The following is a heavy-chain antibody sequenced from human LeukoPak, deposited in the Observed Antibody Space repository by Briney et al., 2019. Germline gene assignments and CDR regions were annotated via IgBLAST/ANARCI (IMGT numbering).Heavy chain of an antibody. CDR2: IYYSGST. CDR1: GGSISSYY. Sequence: SETLSLTCTVSGGSISSYYWSWIRQPPGKGLGWIGYIYYSGSTNYNPSLKSRVTISVDTSKNQFSLKLSSVTAADTAVYYCARQGSGYYYYGMDVWGQGTTVTVSS. V-gene: IGHV4-59*08. J-gene: IGHJ6*02. CDR3: ARQGSGYYYYGMDV. D-gene: IGHD3-10*01.